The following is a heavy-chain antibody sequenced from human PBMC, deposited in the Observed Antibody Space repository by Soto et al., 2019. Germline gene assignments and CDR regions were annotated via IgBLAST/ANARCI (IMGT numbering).Heavy chain of an antibody. V-gene: IGHV1-8*01. J-gene: IGHJ5*02. CDR3: ARVGDGYLDWFDP. D-gene: IGHD5-12*01. Sequence: KFQGRVTMTRNTSISTAYMELSSLRSEDTAVYYCARVGDGYLDWFDPWGQGTLVTVSS.